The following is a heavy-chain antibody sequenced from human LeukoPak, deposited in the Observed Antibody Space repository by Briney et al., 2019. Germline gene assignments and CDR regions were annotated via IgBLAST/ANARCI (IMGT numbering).Heavy chain of an antibody. CDR1: GYSFTNYW. Sequence: GESLKISCKGSGYSFTNYWIGWVRQMPGKGLEWMGIIYPGDSNTRYSPSFQGQVTTSADKSISTAYLQWSSLKASDTAMYYCARQGISYYDSSDYYYVDYWGQGTLVTVSS. CDR3: ARQGISYYDSSDYYYVDY. CDR2: IYPGDSNT. D-gene: IGHD3-22*01. V-gene: IGHV5-51*01. J-gene: IGHJ4*02.